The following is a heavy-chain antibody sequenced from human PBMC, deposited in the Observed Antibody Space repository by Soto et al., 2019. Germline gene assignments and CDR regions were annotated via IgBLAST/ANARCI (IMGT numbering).Heavy chain of an antibody. CDR1: GFTFSSYA. D-gene: IGHD3-22*01. CDR3: ARSFTYYYDSSGYYRPGPDAFDI. CDR2: ISSSSSYT. V-gene: IGHV3-21*05. Sequence: PGGSLRLSCASSGFTFSSYAMSWVRHAPGKGLDLVSYISSSSSYTNYADSVKGRFTISRDNAKNSLYLQMNSLRAEDTAVYYCARSFTYYYDSSGYYRPGPDAFDIWGQGTMVTVSS. J-gene: IGHJ3*02.